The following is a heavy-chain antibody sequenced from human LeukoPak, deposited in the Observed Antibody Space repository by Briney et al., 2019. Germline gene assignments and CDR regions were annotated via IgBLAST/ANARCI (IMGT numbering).Heavy chain of an antibody. Sequence: GGSLRLSCAASGFTFSSYWMSWVREAPGKGLEWVANIKQDGSEKYYVDSVKGRFTISRDNAKNTLYLQMNSLRAEDTAVYYCAARHRTYYGDLFDYWGQGTLVTVSS. J-gene: IGHJ4*02. D-gene: IGHD4-17*01. V-gene: IGHV3-7*01. CDR2: IKQDGSEK. CDR1: GFTFSSYW. CDR3: AARHRTYYGDLFDY.